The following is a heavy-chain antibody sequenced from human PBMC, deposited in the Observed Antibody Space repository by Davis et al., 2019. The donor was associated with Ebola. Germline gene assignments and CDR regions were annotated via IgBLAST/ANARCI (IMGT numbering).Heavy chain of an antibody. Sequence: PGGSLRLSCAASGFVFRNYVMSWVRQAPGKGLEWVSTLGTSADTYYADSVKGRFTISRDNSKNTLYLQMNSLRAEDTAVYYCSSEYGDYWGQGTPVTVSS. V-gene: IGHV3-23*01. CDR2: LGTSADT. J-gene: IGHJ4*02. CDR1: GFVFRNYV. D-gene: IGHD2/OR15-2a*01. CDR3: SSEYGDY.